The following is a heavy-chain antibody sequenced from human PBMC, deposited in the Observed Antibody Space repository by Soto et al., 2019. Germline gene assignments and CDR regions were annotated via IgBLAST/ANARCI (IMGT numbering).Heavy chain of an antibody. V-gene: IGHV1-18*01. Sequence: ASVKVSCKASGYTFTSYGISWVRQAPGQGLEWMGWISAYNGNTNYAQKLQGRVTMTTDTSTSTAYMELRSLRSDDTAVYYCARVWHYYDSSGTTGNAFDIWGQGTMVTVSS. CDR3: ARVWHYYDSSGTTGNAFDI. J-gene: IGHJ3*02. CDR1: GYTFTSYG. D-gene: IGHD3-22*01. CDR2: ISAYNGNT.